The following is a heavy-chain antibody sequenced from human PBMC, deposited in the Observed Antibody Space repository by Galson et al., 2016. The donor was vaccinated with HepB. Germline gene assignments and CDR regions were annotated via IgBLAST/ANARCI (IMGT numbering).Heavy chain of an antibody. CDR3: ARGQRVGHCSGTSCRNWFDP. V-gene: IGHV4-4*02. J-gene: IGHJ5*02. D-gene: IGHD2-2*01. CDR1: GGSIGSSYW. Sequence: ETLSLTCDVSGGSIGSSYWWSWVRQPPGKGLEWIGYIYYSGSTNYNPSLKSRVTISADTSKNQVSLMVASVTAADTAVYYCARGQRVGHCSGTSCRNWFDPWGRGTLVTVSS. CDR2: IYYSGST.